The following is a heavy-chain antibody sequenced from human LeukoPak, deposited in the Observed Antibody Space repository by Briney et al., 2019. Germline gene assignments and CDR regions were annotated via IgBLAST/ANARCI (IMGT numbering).Heavy chain of an antibody. V-gene: IGHV5-51*01. J-gene: IGHJ4*02. Sequence: GESLKIPCKGSGYSFTSYWIGWVRQMPGKGLEWMGIIYPGDSDTRYSPSFQGQVTISADKSISTAYLQWSSLKASDTAIYYCARRSYYDSRGYYNLDYWGQGTLVTVSS. CDR1: GYSFTSYW. D-gene: IGHD3-22*01. CDR2: IYPGDSDT. CDR3: ARRSYYDSRGYYNLDY.